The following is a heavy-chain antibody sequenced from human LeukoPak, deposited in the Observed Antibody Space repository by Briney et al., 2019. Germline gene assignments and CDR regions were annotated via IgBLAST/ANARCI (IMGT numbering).Heavy chain of an antibody. J-gene: IGHJ4*02. CDR3: TTGMTAAGGHY. Sequence: PGGSLRLSCAASGFAFNNAWMSWVRQAPGKGLEWIGRIKSKSYGGAADYAAPVKGRFTISRDDSINRLYLQMNSLKTEDTAVYYCTTGMTAAGGHYWGQGTLVTVSS. D-gene: IGHD6-13*01. CDR2: IKSKSYGGAA. CDR1: GFAFNNAW. V-gene: IGHV3-15*01.